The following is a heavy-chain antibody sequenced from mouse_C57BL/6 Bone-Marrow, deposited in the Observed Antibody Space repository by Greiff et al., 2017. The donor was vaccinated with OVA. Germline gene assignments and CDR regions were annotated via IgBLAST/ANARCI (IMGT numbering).Heavy chain of an antibody. CDR3: ARAYYDYDAFAY. D-gene: IGHD2-4*01. CDR1: GYTFTSYW. Sequence: VQLQQPGAELVKPGASVKMSCNASGYTFTSYWITWVKQRPGQGLECIGDIYPGSGSTNYNEKFKSKATLTVDTSSSTAYMQLSSLTSEDSAVYYCARAYYDYDAFAYWGQGTLVTVSA. CDR2: IYPGSGST. V-gene: IGHV1-55*01. J-gene: IGHJ3*01.